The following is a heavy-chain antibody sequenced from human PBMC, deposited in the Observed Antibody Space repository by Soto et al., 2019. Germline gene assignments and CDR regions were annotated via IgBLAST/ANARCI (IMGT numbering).Heavy chain of an antibody. V-gene: IGHV1-2*02. CDR1: GYPVTAYY. J-gene: IGHJ3*02. D-gene: IGHD3-3*01. CDR3: ARGGGVGVAGSAAFDM. CDR2: INPATGAA. Sequence: QLHLVQSGAVVKKPGASVTVSCSASGYPVTAYYMHWVRQAPGRGLEWMGGINPATGAAKYKQTFQGSVTMTRDTSTSTVFMELSGLTSEDTAVFYCARGGGVGVAGSAAFDMWGQGTLVTVSS.